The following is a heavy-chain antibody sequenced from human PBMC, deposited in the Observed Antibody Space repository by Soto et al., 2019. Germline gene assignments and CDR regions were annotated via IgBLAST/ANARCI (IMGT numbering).Heavy chain of an antibody. CDR2: IWYDGSNK. CDR1: GFTFSSYG. CDR3: ARTNSSGLYFDY. J-gene: IGHJ4*02. Sequence: QVQLVESGGGVVQPGRSLRLSCAASGFTFSSYGMHWVRQAPGKGLEWVAVIWYDGSNKYYADSVKGRFTISRDNSKNTLYLQMNSLRAEDTAGYCCARTNSSGLYFDYWGQGTLVTVSS. V-gene: IGHV3-33*01. D-gene: IGHD6-19*01.